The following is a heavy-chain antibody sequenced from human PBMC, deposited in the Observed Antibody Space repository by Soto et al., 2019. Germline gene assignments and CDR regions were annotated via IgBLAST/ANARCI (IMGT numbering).Heavy chain of an antibody. Sequence: GGSLRLSCAASGFTFSSYGMHWVRQAPGKGLEWVAVIWYDGSNKYYADSVKGRFTISRDNSKNTLYLQMNSLRAEDTAVYYCARDLGFLEWLSLTPFDYWGQGT. V-gene: IGHV3-33*01. CDR3: ARDLGFLEWLSLTPFDY. CDR1: GFTFSSYG. D-gene: IGHD3-3*01. J-gene: IGHJ4*02. CDR2: IWYDGSNK.